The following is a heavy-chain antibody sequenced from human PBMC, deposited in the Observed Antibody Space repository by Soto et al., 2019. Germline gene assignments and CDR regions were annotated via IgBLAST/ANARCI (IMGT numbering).Heavy chain of an antibody. Sequence: GESLKISCKASGYTYTNYWLGWVRQMPGKGLEWMGILYPGDSDTRYSPSFEGQVTISADKSITTAYLQWSSLRASDTAMYYCARLHSGTARPDYWGQGTQVTVSS. J-gene: IGHJ4*02. V-gene: IGHV5-51*01. CDR1: GYTYTNYW. D-gene: IGHD6-19*01. CDR3: ARLHSGTARPDY. CDR2: LYPGDSDT.